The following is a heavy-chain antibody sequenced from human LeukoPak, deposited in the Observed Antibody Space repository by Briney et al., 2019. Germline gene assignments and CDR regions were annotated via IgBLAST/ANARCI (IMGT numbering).Heavy chain of an antibody. CDR3: ARGVAGVYFYYYMDV. CDR1: GYTFTGYY. V-gene: IGHV1-2*02. Sequence: ASVKVSCKASGYTFTGYYMHCVRQAPGQGLEWMGWINPNSGGTNYAQKFQGRVTMTRDTSISTAYMELSSLRSDDTAVYYCARGVAGVYFYYYMDVWGKGTTVTVSS. D-gene: IGHD1-14*01. CDR2: INPNSGGT. J-gene: IGHJ6*03.